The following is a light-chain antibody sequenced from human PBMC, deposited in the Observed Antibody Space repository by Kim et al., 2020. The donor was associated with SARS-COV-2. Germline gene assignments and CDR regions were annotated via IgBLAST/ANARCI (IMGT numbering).Light chain of an antibody. J-gene: IGKJ4*01. V-gene: IGKV3-20*01. CDR3: HYYGTSFLT. CDR2: GAS. CDR1: QSIISTY. Sequence: WSPGEGATLSCRASQSIISTYLAWFQQKPGQAPRLLMYGASYRATDIPDRFSGSASGTVFTLTISRLEPEDSAVYYCHYYGTSFLTFGGGTKLEI.